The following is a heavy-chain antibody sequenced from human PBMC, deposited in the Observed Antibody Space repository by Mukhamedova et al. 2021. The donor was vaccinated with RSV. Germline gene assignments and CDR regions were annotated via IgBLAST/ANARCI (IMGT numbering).Heavy chain of an antibody. CDR1: VIDNY. V-gene: IGHV3-53*01. J-gene: IGHJ4*02. CDR3: ARTSNGYNYGVFDS. D-gene: IGHD5-18*01. CDR2: IYSGGTT. Sequence: VIDNYLNWVRQTPGKGLEWVSSIYSGGTTYYADSVKGRFTISRDNSKNTLFLQMNSLSGEDTAVYYCARTSNGYNYGVFDSWCQG.